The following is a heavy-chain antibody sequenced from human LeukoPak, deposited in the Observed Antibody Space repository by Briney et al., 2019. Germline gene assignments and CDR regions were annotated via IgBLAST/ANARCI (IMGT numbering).Heavy chain of an antibody. D-gene: IGHD6-13*01. V-gene: IGHV1-69*13. J-gene: IGHJ6*02. Sequence: SVKVSCKASGGTFSSYAISWVRQAPGQGLEWMGGIIPIFGTANYAQKFQGRVTITADESTSTAYMELSSLRSEDTAVYYCARGILAAAGTHSLYYYYGMDVWGQGTLVTVSS. CDR2: IIPIFGTA. CDR3: ARGILAAAGTHSLYYYYGMDV. CDR1: GGTFSSYA.